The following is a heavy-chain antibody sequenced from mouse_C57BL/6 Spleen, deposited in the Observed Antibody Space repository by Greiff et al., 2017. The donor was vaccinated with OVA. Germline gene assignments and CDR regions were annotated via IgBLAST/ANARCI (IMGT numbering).Heavy chain of an antibody. J-gene: IGHJ4*01. CDR1: GYTFTDYE. D-gene: IGHD2-2*01. CDR2: IDPETGGT. CDR3: TRRGSMVIGYY. Sequence: QVQLKESGAELVRPGASVTLSCKASGYTFTDYEMHWVKQTPVHGLEWIGAIDPETGGTAYNQKFKGKAILTADKSSSTAYMELRSLTSEDSAVYYCTRRGSMVIGYYWGQGTSVTVSS. V-gene: IGHV1-15*01.